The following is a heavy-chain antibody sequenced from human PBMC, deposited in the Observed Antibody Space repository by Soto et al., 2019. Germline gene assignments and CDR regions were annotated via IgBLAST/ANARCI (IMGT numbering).Heavy chain of an antibody. CDR2: ISSSGGT. J-gene: IGHJ4*02. V-gene: IGHV3-23*01. CDR3: ALGCSGTSYQSSGFDY. CDR1: GLIFSRYG. D-gene: IGHD2-2*01. Sequence: PGGSLRLSCAASGLIFSRYGVHWVRQAPGKGLEWVSAISSSGGTYYADSVKGRFTISRDNSKNTLYLQMSSLRAEDTAVYYCALGCSGTSYQSSGFDYWGQGTLVTVSS.